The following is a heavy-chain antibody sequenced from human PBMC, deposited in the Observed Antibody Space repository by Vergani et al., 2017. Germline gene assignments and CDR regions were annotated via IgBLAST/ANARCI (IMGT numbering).Heavy chain of an antibody. J-gene: IGHJ4*02. D-gene: IGHD2-2*01. V-gene: IGHV4-61*02. CDR3: ARIVLPAASIDY. Sequence: QVQLQESGPGLVKPSQTLSLTCTVSGGSISSDTYYWTWIRQPAGKGLEWIGRIYTSGSTNHNPSLKSRVTISGDTSKNQISLKLSSVTAADTAVYYCARIVLPAASIDYWGQGTLVTVSS. CDR2: IYTSGST. CDR1: GGSISSDTYY.